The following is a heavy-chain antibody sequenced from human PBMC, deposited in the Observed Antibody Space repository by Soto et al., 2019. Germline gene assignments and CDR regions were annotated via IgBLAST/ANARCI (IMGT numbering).Heavy chain of an antibody. J-gene: IGHJ3*01. CDR3: ARDGHYYGSGSYYNF. V-gene: IGHV1-2*06. Sequence: ASVKVSCKASGYIFTDYYMHWVRQAPGQELGWMGRINPNSGGTNYAQKLQGRVTMTTDTSTSTAYMELRSLRSDDTAVYYCARDGHYYGSGSYYNFWGQGTMVTVSS. CDR1: GYIFTDYY. D-gene: IGHD3-10*01. CDR2: INPNSGGT.